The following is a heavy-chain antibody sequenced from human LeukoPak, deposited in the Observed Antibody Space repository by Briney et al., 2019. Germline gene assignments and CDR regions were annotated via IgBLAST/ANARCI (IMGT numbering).Heavy chain of an antibody. V-gene: IGHV4-59*01. J-gene: IGHJ4*02. D-gene: IGHD6-13*01. CDR1: GGSISSYY. CDR3: ARDRGIAAAGYYFDY. CDR2: IYYSGST. Sequence: SETLSLTCTVSGGSISSYYWSWIRQPPGKGLEWIGYIYYSGSTNYNPSLKSRVTISVDTSKNQFSLKLSSVTAADTAVCYCARDRGIAAAGYYFDYWGQGTLVTVSS.